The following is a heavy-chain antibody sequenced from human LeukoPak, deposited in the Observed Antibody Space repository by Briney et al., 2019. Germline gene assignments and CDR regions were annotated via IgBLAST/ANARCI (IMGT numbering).Heavy chain of an antibody. CDR2: IYYSGST. CDR3: ARHSSDYDFWSGYYTIGEYYFDY. J-gene: IGHJ4*02. Sequence: PSETLSLTCTVSGGSISSYYWSWIRQPPGKGLEWIGYIYYSGSTNYNPSLKSRVTISVDTSKNQFSLKLSSVTAADTAVYYCARHSSDYDFWSGYYTIGEYYFDYWGQGTLVTVSS. D-gene: IGHD3-3*01. CDR1: GGSISSYY. V-gene: IGHV4-59*08.